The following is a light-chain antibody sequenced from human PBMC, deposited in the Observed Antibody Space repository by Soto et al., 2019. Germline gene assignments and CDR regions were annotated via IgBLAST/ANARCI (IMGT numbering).Light chain of an antibody. Sequence: IQLTQSPSSLSASVGYRVTITCRASQDINIFLAWYQQKPGKAPKLLIYGSSTLQIGVPSRFSGSGSRTDFTLTISGLQPEDFENYYCQQLNSFPIPFGPGTKVDIK. J-gene: IGKJ3*01. V-gene: IGKV1-9*01. CDR1: QDINIF. CDR3: QQLNSFPIP. CDR2: GSS.